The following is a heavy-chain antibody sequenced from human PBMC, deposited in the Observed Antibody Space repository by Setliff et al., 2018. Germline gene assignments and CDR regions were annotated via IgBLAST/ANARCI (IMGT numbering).Heavy chain of an antibody. D-gene: IGHD3-10*01. J-gene: IGHJ4*02. CDR2: VYDSGTT. CDR3: ARDVGGEGYFDS. V-gene: IGHV4-39*07. CDR1: GGSISSISYY. Sequence: KASETLSLTCTVPGGSISSISYYWGWIRQPPGKGLEWIGTVYDSGTTYYNPSLKSRVTIFVDTSKNQFSLKLSAVTAADTAVYYCARDVGGEGYFDSWGQGTLVNVSS.